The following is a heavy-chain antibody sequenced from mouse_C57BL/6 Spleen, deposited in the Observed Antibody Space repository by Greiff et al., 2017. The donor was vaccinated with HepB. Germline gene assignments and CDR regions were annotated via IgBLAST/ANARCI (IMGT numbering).Heavy chain of an antibody. D-gene: IGHD2-4*01. CDR1: GFTFSDYG. J-gene: IGHJ3*01. CDR3: ARAGDYDVDWFAY. CDR2: ISSGSSTI. V-gene: IGHV5-17*01. Sequence: EVQGVESGGGLVKPGGSLKLSCAASGFTFSDYGMHWVRQAPEKGLEWVAYISSGSSTIYYADTVKGRFTISRDNAKNTLFLQMTSLRSEDTAMYYGARAGDYDVDWFAYWGQGTLVTVSA.